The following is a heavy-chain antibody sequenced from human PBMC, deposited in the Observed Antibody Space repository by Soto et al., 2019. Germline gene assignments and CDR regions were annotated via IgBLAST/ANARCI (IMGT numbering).Heavy chain of an antibody. CDR3: ARLGYGSRQDFDY. Sequence: VESLKISCNGSGYSFTIYWIAWVRQMPGKGLELMGIIYPGDSDTRYSPSFQGQVTISADKSINTAYLQWSSLEAPDTAMYYCARLGYGSRQDFDYWGQGTLVTVSS. CDR1: GYSFTIYW. D-gene: IGHD2-15*01. V-gene: IGHV5-51*01. J-gene: IGHJ4*02. CDR2: IYPGDSDT.